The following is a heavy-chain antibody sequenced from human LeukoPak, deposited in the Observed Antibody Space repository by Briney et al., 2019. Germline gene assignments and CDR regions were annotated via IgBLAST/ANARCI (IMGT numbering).Heavy chain of an antibody. CDR1: GFTFSSYA. V-gene: IGHV3-30*04. D-gene: IGHD5-18*01. CDR2: ISYDGSNK. J-gene: IGHJ3*02. Sequence: GGSLRLSCAASGFTFSSYAMHWVRQAPGKGLEWVAVISYDGSNKYYADSVKGRFTISRDNSKNSLYLQMNSLRAEDTAVYYCARDARGYSYGLLPDAFDIWGQGTMVTVSS. CDR3: ARDARGYSYGLLPDAFDI.